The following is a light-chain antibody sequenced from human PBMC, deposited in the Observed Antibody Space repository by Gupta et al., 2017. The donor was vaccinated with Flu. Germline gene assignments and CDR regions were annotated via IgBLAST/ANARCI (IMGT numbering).Light chain of an antibody. Sequence: PTLPQPPSISASLGPSVTLTCTLSSGYSDYKVDWYQRRPGEVPHFGRRVGNGGMEGSRGEGSTDRFSVLGAGFNRYMTITNIQEEVESDYFCGEDHVRGNNGLFVFGGGTKLTV. CDR1: SGYSDYK. V-gene: IGLV9-49*01. CDR2: VGNGGMEG. CDR3: GEDHVRGNNGLFV. J-gene: IGLJ3*02.